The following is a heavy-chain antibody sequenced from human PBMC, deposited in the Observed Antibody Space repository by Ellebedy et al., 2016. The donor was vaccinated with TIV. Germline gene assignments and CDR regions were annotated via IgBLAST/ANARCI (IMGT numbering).Heavy chain of an antibody. CDR3: ARLGVIAAAGASDY. J-gene: IGHJ4*02. V-gene: IGHV3-11*01. D-gene: IGHD6-13*01. CDR2: ISYSGDLM. CDR1: GFTFSGYY. Sequence: GESLKISCAASGFTFSGYYRSWFRQAPGKGLEWVSYISYSGDLMYYADSVKGRFTTSRDNAGNSLYLQMNSLRAEDTAVYYCARLGVIAAAGASDYWGQGTLVIVSS.